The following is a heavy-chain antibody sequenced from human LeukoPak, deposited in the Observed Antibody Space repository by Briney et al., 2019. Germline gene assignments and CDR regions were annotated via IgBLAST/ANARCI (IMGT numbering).Heavy chain of an antibody. V-gene: IGHV3-23*01. Sequence: GGSLRLSCAASGFTFNNYAMSWVRQAPGKGLEWVSSISGSGVSTYYADSVKGRFTISRGNFKNTLYVQMNSLRAEDTAVYYCAKANDFYCFDSWGQGTLVTVSS. CDR1: GFTFNNYA. CDR2: ISGSGVST. J-gene: IGHJ4*02. CDR3: AKANDFYCFDS. D-gene: IGHD1-1*01.